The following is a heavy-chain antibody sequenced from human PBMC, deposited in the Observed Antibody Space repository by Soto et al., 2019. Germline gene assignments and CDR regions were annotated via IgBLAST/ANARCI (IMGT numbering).Heavy chain of an antibody. CDR3: ARGIATGQLDP. CDR2: INPDNGNT. D-gene: IGHD2-15*01. J-gene: IGHJ5*02. V-gene: IGHV1-3*01. CDR1: AYTFTRYT. Sequence: GXSVKVSCKASAYTFTRYTMNWVRQAPGQRLEWMGWINPDNGNTKSSQKFQDRVIITRDTSASTAYMDLSSLRSEDTAVYYCARGIATGQLDPWGQGTLVTVSS.